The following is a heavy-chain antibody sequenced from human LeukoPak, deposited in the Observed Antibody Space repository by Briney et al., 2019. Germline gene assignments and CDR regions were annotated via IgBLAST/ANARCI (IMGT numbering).Heavy chain of an antibody. CDR2: INPNSGSA. CDR3: ATGFLERESFDY. V-gene: IGHV1-46*01. J-gene: IGHJ4*02. CDR1: EYIFTSYH. D-gene: IGHD1-1*01. Sequence: ASVKVSCKASEYIFTSYHMHWVRQAPGQGLEWMGIINPNSGSASYAQEFQGRVTMTRDTSTSTVYMELSSLRSEDTAVYYCATGFLERESFDYWGQGTLVTVSS.